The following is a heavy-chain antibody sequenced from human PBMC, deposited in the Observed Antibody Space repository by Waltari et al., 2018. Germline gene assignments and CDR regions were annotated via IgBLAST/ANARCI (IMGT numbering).Heavy chain of an antibody. CDR3: ATSPLRFLEWVNWFDP. V-gene: IGHV1-69-2*01. CDR2: VGPEDGET. D-gene: IGHD3-3*01. CDR1: GYTFTDYY. J-gene: IGHJ5*02. Sequence: VQLVQSGAEVKKPGATVKISCKASGYTFTDYYMHWVQQAPGKGLEWMGGVGPEDGETIYAEKFQGRVTITADTSTDTAYMELTSLRSEDTAVYYCATSPLRFLEWVNWFDPWGQGTLVTVSS.